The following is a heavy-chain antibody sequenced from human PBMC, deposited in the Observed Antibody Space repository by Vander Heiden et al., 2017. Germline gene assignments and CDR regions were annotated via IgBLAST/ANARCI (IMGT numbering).Heavy chain of an antibody. Sequence: EVQLLESGGGLVQPGGSLRLSCAASGFTVSSLAMSWGRQAPGKGLEWVSAISGSGGSTYYADSVKGRFTISRDNSKNTLYLQMNSLRAEDTAVYYCAKDQLQWLGRKNWFDPWGQGTLVTVSS. CDR2: ISGSGGST. D-gene: IGHD6-19*01. V-gene: IGHV3-23*01. CDR1: GFTVSSLA. CDR3: AKDQLQWLGRKNWFDP. J-gene: IGHJ5*02.